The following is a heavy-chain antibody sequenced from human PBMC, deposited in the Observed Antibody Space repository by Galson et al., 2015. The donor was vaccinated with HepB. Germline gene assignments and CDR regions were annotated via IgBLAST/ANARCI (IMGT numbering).Heavy chain of an antibody. V-gene: IGHV4-59*01. CDR3: VRGGYSNGRSF. J-gene: IGHJ4*02. CDR1: CGFISTSY. Sequence: ALISFSCTASCGFISTSYCCWSRPPPGGGQGGTGNIYYSGSTNYNPSLKSRVTISVDTSKNQLYLKLRSVTAADTAVYYCVRGGYSNGRSFWGQGTLVIVSS. D-gene: IGHD5-18*01. CDR2: IYYSGST.